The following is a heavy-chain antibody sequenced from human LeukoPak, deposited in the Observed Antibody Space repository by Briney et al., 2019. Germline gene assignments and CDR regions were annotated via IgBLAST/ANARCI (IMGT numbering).Heavy chain of an antibody. D-gene: IGHD4-17*01. V-gene: IGHV2-5*08. CDR2: IYWDDDK. J-gene: IGHJ4*02. Sequence: TLSLTCTVSGGSISSYYWSWIRQPPGKALEWLALIYWDDDKRYSPSLKSRLTITKDTSKNQVVLTMTNMDPVDTATYYCAHRLKYGDYIYFDYWGQGTLVTVSS. CDR3: AHRLKYGDYIYFDY. CDR1: GGSISSYYW.